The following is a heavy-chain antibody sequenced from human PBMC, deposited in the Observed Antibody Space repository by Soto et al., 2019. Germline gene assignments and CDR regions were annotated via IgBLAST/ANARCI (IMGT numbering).Heavy chain of an antibody. V-gene: IGHV3-43*01. CDR3: AKDTLAGDYYYYGMDV. CDR1: GFTFDDYT. Sequence: GGSLRLSCAASGFTFDDYTMHWVRQAPGKGLEWVSLISWDGGSTYYADSVKGRFTISRDNSKNSLYLQMNSLRTEDTALYYSAKDTLAGDYYYYGMDVWGQGTTVTVSS. CDR2: ISWDGGST. J-gene: IGHJ6*02.